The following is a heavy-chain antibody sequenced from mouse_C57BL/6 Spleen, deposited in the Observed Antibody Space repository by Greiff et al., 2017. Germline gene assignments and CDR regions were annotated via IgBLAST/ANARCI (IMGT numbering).Heavy chain of an antibody. CDR2: ISSGGSYT. CDR1: GFTFSSYG. V-gene: IGHV5-6*01. J-gene: IGHJ2*01. Sequence: EVQLVESGGDLVKPGGSLKLSCAASGFTFSSYGMSWVRQTPDKRLEWVATISSGGSYTYYPDSVKGRFTISRDNAKNTLYLPMSSLKSEDTAMYYCARQGGYYFDYWGQGTTLTVSS. CDR3: ARQGGYYFDY.